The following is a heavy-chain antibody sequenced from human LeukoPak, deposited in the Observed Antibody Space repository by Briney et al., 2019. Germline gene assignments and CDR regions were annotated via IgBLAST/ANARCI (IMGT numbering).Heavy chain of an antibody. V-gene: IGHV3-23*01. J-gene: IGHJ4*02. Sequence: GGSLRLSCAASGFTFSSYAMSWVRQAPGKGLEWVSAISGGGGSTYYADSVKGRFTISGDNSKNTLYLQMNSLRAEDTAVYYCARLALYSSGWYYFDYWGQGTLVTVSS. CDR3: ARLALYSSGWYYFDY. D-gene: IGHD6-19*01. CDR2: ISGGGGST. CDR1: GFTFSSYA.